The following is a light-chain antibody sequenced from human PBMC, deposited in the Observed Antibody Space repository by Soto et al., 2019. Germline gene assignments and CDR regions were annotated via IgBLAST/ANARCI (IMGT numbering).Light chain of an antibody. J-gene: IGKJ1*01. CDR3: QQYYSYPWT. Sequence: AIRMTQSPSSLSASTGDRVAITCRASQGISSYLAWYQQKPGKAPKLLIYAASTLQSGVPSRFSGSGSGTDFTLTISCLQSEDFANYYCQQYYSYPWTFGQGTKV. CDR2: AAS. CDR1: QGISSY. V-gene: IGKV1-8*01.